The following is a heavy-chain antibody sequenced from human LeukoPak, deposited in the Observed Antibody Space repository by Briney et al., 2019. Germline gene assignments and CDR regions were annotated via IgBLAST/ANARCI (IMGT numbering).Heavy chain of an antibody. V-gene: IGHV4-4*07. CDR1: GGSLSSYY. J-gene: IGHJ4*02. CDR3: ARSQRDCSGGSCYEYYFDY. CDR2: IYTSGST. Sequence: SETLSLTCTVSGGSLSSYYWSWIRQPAGKGLEWIGRIYTSGSTNYNPSLKSRVTMSVDTSKNQFSLKLSSVTAADTAVYYCARSQRDCSGGSCYEYYFDYWGQGTLVTVSS. D-gene: IGHD2-15*01.